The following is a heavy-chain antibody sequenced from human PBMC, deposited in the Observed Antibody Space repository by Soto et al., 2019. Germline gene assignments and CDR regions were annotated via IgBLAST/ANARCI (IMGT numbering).Heavy chain of an antibody. D-gene: IGHD3-22*01. CDR2: ISYDGSNK. CDR3: APSYDSRPGYYFDY. CDR1: GFTFSSYA. V-gene: IGHV3-30-3*01. Sequence: GGSLRLSCAASGFTFSSYAMHWVRQAPGKGLEWVAVISYDGSNKYYADSVKGRFTISRDNSKNTLYLQMNSLRAEDTAVYYCAPSYDSRPGYYFDYWGQGTLVTVSS. J-gene: IGHJ4*02.